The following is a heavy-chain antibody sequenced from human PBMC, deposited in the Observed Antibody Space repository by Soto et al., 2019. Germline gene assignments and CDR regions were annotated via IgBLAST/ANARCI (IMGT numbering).Heavy chain of an antibody. CDR3: ARGSARFDP. CDR2: IYYSGGT. V-gene: IGHV4-59*01. Sequence: SETLSLTCTVSGGSISSYYWSWIRQPPGKGLEWIGYIYYSGGTNYSPSLKSRVTISVDTSKNQFSLKLSSVTAADTAVYYCARGSARFDPWGQGTLVTVSS. CDR1: GGSISSYY. J-gene: IGHJ5*02. D-gene: IGHD3-3*01.